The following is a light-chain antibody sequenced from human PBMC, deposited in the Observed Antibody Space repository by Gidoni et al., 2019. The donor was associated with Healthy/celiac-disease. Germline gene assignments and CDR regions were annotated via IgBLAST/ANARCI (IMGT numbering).Light chain of an antibody. CDR3: QQFNSYPLT. V-gene: IGKV1-13*02. CDR1: QGISSA. CDR2: DAS. Sequence: AIQLTQSPSSLAASVGDRVTIPCRTSQGISSALAWYQQKPGKTPNLLIYDASSLESGVPSRFSGSGSGTDFTLTISSLQPEDFATYYCQQFNSYPLTFXGXTKVEIK. J-gene: IGKJ4*01.